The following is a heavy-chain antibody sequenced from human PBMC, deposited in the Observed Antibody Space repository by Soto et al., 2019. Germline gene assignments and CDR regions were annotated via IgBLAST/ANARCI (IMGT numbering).Heavy chain of an antibody. V-gene: IGHV1-18*01. J-gene: IGHJ4*02. D-gene: IGHD3-3*01. Sequence: QVQLVQSGVEVKKPGASVKVSCKASGYTFTSYGITWVRQAPGQGLERMGWISAYNGNTNYAQNLQGRVTMTTDTSTYTAYMELRSLQSDDTAVYYCARDFGSDLSAPGAVFDYWGQGTLVTVSS. CDR1: GYTFTSYG. CDR3: ARDFGSDLSAPGAVFDY. CDR2: ISAYNGNT.